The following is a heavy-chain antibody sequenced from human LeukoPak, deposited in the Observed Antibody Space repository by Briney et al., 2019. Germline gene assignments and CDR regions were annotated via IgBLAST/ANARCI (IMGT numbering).Heavy chain of an antibody. J-gene: IGHJ4*02. CDR3: TTYYYDTSGFRSFDY. V-gene: IGHV1-2*06. CDR1: GYIFTGYY. Sequence: ASVKVSCKASGYIFTGYYVHWVRQAPGQGLEWMGRINPSNGGTNYAQKFQGRVTMTGDTSISTAYMELSRLTSDDTAVYYCTTYYYDTSGFRSFDYWGPGTLVTVSS. CDR2: INPSNGGT. D-gene: IGHD3-22*01.